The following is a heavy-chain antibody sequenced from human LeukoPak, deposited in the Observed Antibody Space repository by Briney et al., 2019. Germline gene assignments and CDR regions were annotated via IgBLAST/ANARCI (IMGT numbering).Heavy chain of an antibody. V-gene: IGHV5-51*01. J-gene: IGHJ4*02. Sequence: GESLKISCKGSGYSFTNYWIGWVRQLPGKGLEWMGVIFPIYSDARYSPSFQGQVIISADKSVSTAYLQWSSLKASDTARYYCARRSAVAGRFNDFDYWGQGTLVTVSS. CDR2: IFPIYSDA. CDR3: ARRSAVAGRFNDFDY. CDR1: GYSFTNYW. D-gene: IGHD6-19*01.